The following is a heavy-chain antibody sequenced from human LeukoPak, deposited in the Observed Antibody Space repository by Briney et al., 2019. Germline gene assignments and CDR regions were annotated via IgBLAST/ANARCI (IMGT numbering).Heavy chain of an antibody. J-gene: IGHJ4*02. CDR1: GFNFSTYS. Sequence: GGSLRLSCVASGFNFSTYSMNWVRQAPGKGLEWVSSVSSGSTYIYYGDSVKGRFTISRDNAKNSLYLQMNSLRAEDTAVYYCAREWASPSSGWHRRGWYLEYWGQGTLVTVSS. CDR3: AREWASPSSGWHRRGWYLEY. CDR2: VSSGSTYI. D-gene: IGHD6-19*01. V-gene: IGHV3-21*01.